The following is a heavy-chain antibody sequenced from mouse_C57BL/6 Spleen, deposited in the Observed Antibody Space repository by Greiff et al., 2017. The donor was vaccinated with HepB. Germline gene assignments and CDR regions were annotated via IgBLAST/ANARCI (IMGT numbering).Heavy chain of an antibody. D-gene: IGHD1-1*01. CDR1: GFTFSDYG. CDR3: ARGDYYGSSYVYYAMDY. J-gene: IGHJ4*01. V-gene: IGHV5-17*01. CDR2: ISSGSSTI. Sequence: EVQLVESGGGLVKPGGSLKLSCAASGFTFSDYGMHWVRQAPEKGLEWVAYISSGSSTIYYADTVKGRFTISRDNAKNTLFLQMTSLRSEDTAMYYCARGDYYGSSYVYYAMDYWGQGTSVTVSS.